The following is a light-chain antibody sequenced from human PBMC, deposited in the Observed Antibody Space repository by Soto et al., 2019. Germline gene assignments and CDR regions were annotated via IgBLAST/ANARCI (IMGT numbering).Light chain of an antibody. CDR1: QSVSSN. J-gene: IGKJ1*01. Sequence: ETVMTQSPVTLSVSPGERATLSCRASQSVSSNLAWYQQKPGQAPRLLIYGPSIRATGIPARFSGSGSGTDFTLTISSLQSEDVAVYFCQQYNDWPRTFGQGTKVEIK. CDR2: GPS. V-gene: IGKV3-15*01. CDR3: QQYNDWPRT.